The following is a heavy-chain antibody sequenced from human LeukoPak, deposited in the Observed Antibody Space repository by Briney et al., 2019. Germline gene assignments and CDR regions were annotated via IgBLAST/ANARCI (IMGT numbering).Heavy chain of an antibody. J-gene: IGHJ4*02. CDR3: ARLGGYDQGPSDY. D-gene: IGHD5-12*01. Sequence: SETLSLTCTVSGGSISSYYWSWIRQPPGKGLEWIGYIYYSGSTNYNPSLKSRVTISVDTSKNQFSLKLSSVTAADTAVYYCARLGGYDQGPSDYWGQGTPVTVSS. CDR1: GGSISSYY. V-gene: IGHV4-59*08. CDR2: IYYSGST.